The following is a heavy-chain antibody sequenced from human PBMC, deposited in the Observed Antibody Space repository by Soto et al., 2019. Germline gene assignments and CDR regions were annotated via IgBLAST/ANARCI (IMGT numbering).Heavy chain of an antibody. CDR3: ARSRAPTNGVCYAFDI. Sequence: ASVKVSCKASGYTFTSYAMHWVRQAPGQRLEWMGWINAGNGNTKYSQKFQGRVTITRDTSASTAYMELSSLRSEDTAVYYCARSRAPTNGVCYAFDIWGQGTMVTVSS. D-gene: IGHD2-8*01. V-gene: IGHV1-3*01. CDR1: GYTFTSYA. J-gene: IGHJ3*02. CDR2: INAGNGNT.